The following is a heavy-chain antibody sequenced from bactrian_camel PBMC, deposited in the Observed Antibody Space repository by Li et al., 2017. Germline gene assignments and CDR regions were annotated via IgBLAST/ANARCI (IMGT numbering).Heavy chain of an antibody. J-gene: IGHJ4*01. CDR2: IETDGRT. D-gene: IGHD3*01. Sequence: DVQLVESGGGLVQPGESLRLSCATSGFTFDGYCMAWFRQAPGKEREGVASIETDGRTEYVASVKGRFTISRDNANTTLYLQMNNLSPEDTAMYYCAADPFLSGVNLYVGARYARFWGQGTQVTVS. V-gene: IGHV3S19*01. CDR1: GFTFDGYC. CDR3: AADPFLSGVNLYVGARYARF.